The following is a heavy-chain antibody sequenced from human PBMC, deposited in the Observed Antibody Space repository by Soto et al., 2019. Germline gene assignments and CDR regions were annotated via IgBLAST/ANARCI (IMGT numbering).Heavy chain of an antibody. CDR2: VHYGGNT. CDR1: GASINNSNYY. J-gene: IGHJ4*02. Sequence: SETLSLSCSVSGASINNSNYYWGWVRQPPGKGLEWVASVHYGGNTYYNPSLRSRVSLSVDTSKNHFFLRLSSVTAADTSVYYCARHMIAGWDYYSHDYWGQGTLVTVSS. CDR3: ARHMIAGWDYYSHDY. D-gene: IGHD2-21*01. V-gene: IGHV4-39*01.